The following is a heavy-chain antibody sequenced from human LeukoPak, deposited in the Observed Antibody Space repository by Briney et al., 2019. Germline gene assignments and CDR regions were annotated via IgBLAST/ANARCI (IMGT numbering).Heavy chain of an antibody. Sequence: GGSLRLSCAASGFTFDDYAMHWVRQAPPQGLEWVSGISWNSGSIGYADSVKGRFTIFRDNAKNSLYLQMNSLRAEDTAVYYCARRYYGSGRVDYWGQGTLVTVSS. CDR1: GFTFDDYA. CDR2: ISWNSGSI. CDR3: ARRYYGSGRVDY. V-gene: IGHV3-9*01. J-gene: IGHJ4*02. D-gene: IGHD3-10*01.